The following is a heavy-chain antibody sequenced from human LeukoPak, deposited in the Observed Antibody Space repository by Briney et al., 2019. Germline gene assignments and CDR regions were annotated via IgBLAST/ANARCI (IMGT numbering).Heavy chain of an antibody. CDR1: GFTFSSYA. D-gene: IGHD6-13*01. Sequence: GGSLRLSCAASGFTFSSYAMSWVRQAPGKGLEWVSSLRGDGGSTEYVDSVRGRFVISRDNSRNTLYLQMNSLRAEDTAVYYCAKSVTAAGTYAFDIWGQGTVVTVSS. J-gene: IGHJ3*02. V-gene: IGHV3-23*01. CDR3: AKSVTAAGTYAFDI. CDR2: LRGDGGST.